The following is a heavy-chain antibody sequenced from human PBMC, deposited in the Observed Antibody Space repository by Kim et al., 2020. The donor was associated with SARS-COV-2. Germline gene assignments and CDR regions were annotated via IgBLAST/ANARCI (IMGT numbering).Heavy chain of an antibody. CDR2: INHSGST. Sequence: SETLSLTCAVYGGSFSGYYWSWIRQPPGKGLEWIGEINHSGSTNYNPSLKSRVTISVDTSKNQFSLKLSSVTAADTAVYYCARSRKWSGGTIWGQGTLVTVSS. D-gene: IGHD3-3*01. CDR3: ARSRKWSGGTI. CDR1: GGSFSGYY. J-gene: IGHJ4*02. V-gene: IGHV4-34*01.